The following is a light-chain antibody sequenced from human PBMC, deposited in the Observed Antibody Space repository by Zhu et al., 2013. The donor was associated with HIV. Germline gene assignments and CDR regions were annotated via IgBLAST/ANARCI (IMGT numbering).Light chain of an antibody. CDR2: GAS. CDR1: QSLSNMF. Sequence: TVLTQSPGTLSLSPGERATLSCRASQSLSNMFLAWYQQKPGQAPRLLIYGASNRASGIPDRFSGSGSGTDFTLTISSLQPEDFATYYCQQSYSTPYTFGQGTKLEIK. V-gene: IGKV3-20*01. CDR3: QQSYSTPYT. J-gene: IGKJ2*01.